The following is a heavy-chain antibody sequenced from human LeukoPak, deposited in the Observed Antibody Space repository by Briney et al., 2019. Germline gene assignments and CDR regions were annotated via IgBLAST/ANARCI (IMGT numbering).Heavy chain of an antibody. CDR2: ISAYNGNT. Sequence: GASVKVSCKASGYTFTSYGISWVRQAPGQGLEWMGWISAYNGNTNYAQKLQGRVTMTTDTSTSTAYMELRSLRSDDTAVYYCARDRPIVVVPVYGMDVWGQGTTVTVSS. V-gene: IGHV1-18*01. D-gene: IGHD2-2*01. CDR1: GYTFTSYG. J-gene: IGHJ6*02. CDR3: ARDRPIVVVPVYGMDV.